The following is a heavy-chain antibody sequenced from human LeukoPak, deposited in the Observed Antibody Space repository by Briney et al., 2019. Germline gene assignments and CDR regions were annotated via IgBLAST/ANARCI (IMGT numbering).Heavy chain of an antibody. CDR1: GYTFTGYY. CDR3: ARAYCSGGSCYGNYYYYGMDV. J-gene: IGHJ6*04. D-gene: IGHD2-15*01. V-gene: IGHV1-2*04. Sequence: ASVKVSCKASGYTFTGYYMHWVRQAPGQGLEWMGWINPNSGGTNYAQKFQGWVTMTRDTSISTAYMELSRLRSDDTAVHYCARAYCSGGSCYGNYYYYGMDVWGKGTTVTVSS. CDR2: INPNSGGT.